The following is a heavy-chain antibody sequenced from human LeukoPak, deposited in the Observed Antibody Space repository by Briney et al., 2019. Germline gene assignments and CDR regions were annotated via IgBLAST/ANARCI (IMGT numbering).Heavy chain of an antibody. J-gene: IGHJ4*02. CDR1: GFTFSSHR. Sequence: GGSLRLSCAASGFTFSSHRMNWVRQAPGKGLEWVADISGSSDDIHYADSVTGRFTISRDNAKNSVCLQMNSLRGEDTAVYYCAKERQEGATPFDYWGQGSLVTVSS. CDR2: ISGSSDDI. CDR3: AKERQEGATPFDY. D-gene: IGHD1-26*01. V-gene: IGHV3-48*01.